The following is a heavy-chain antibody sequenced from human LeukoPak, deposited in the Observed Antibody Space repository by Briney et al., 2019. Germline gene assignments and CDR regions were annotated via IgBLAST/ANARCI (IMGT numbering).Heavy chain of an antibody. CDR3: ARGRSSWYRNNNWFDP. D-gene: IGHD6-13*01. Sequence: PETLSLTCAVYGGSFSGYYWSWIRQPPGKGLEWIGEINHSGSTNYNPSLKSRVTISVDTSKNQFSLKLSSVTAADTAVYYCARGRSSWYRNNNWFDPWGQGTLVTVSS. J-gene: IGHJ5*02. CDR1: GGSFSGYY. V-gene: IGHV4-34*01. CDR2: INHSGST.